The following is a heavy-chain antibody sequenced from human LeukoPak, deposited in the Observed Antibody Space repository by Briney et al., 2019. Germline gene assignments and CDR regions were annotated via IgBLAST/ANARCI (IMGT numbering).Heavy chain of an antibody. Sequence: PGGSLRLSCAASGFTFSSYGMSWVRQAPGKGLEWVSAISGSGGSTYYADSVKGRFTISRDNSKNTLYLQMNSLRAADTAVYYCAKDGTKYYDFWSGYYTLNWFDPWGQGTLVTVSS. CDR3: AKDGTKYYDFWSGYYTLNWFDP. CDR2: ISGSGGST. CDR1: GFTFSSYG. D-gene: IGHD3-3*01. V-gene: IGHV3-23*01. J-gene: IGHJ5*02.